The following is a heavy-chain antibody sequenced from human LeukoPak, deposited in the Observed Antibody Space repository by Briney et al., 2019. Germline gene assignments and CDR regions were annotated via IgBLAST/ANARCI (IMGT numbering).Heavy chain of an antibody. CDR1: GGTFSSYA. Sequence: ASVKVSCKASGGTFSSYAISWVRQAPGQGLEWMGGIIPIFGTANYAQKFQGRVTITADESTSTAYMELSSLRSEDTAVYYCAMGYSSSSPLSPDWGQGTLVTVSS. D-gene: IGHD6-6*01. CDR3: AMGYSSSSPLSPD. V-gene: IGHV1-69*13. CDR2: IIPIFGTA. J-gene: IGHJ4*02.